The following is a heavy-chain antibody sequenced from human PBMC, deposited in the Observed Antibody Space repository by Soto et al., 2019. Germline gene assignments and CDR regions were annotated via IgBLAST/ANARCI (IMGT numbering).Heavy chain of an antibody. CDR3: AREREKSVPNPPPFPWFDP. J-gene: IGHJ5*02. Sequence: ASVKVSCKASGYTFTGYYMHWVRQAPGQGLEWMGIINPSGGSTSYAQKFQGRVTMTRDTSTSTVYMELSSLRSEDTAVYYCAREREKSVPNPPPFPWFDPRGQGTLVTVSS. CDR2: INPSGGST. CDR1: GYTFTGYY. V-gene: IGHV1-46*01. D-gene: IGHD3-10*01.